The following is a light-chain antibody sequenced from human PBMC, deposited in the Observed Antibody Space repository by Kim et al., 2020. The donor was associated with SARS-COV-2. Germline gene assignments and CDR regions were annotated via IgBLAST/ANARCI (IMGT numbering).Light chain of an antibody. CDR1: QTIGSW. CDR3: QQANSFPRT. V-gene: IGKV1-12*01. CDR2: ATS. Sequence: DIQMTQSPSSVSASVGDRVTITCRASQTIGSWLAWYQQKPGKVPEFLIYATSNLQSGVPSRFSGSGSGTDFTLTISSLQPEDFATYYCQQANSFPRTFVGGTKVDIK. J-gene: IGKJ4*01.